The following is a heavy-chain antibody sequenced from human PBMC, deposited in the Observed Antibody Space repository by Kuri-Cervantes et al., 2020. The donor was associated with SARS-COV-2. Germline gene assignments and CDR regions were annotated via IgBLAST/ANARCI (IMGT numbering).Heavy chain of an antibody. J-gene: IGHJ4*02. V-gene: IGHV4-61*01. D-gene: IGHD3-16*01. CDR1: GGSISSSSYY. CDR3: ARGERLGGDY. CDR2: FSYSGST. Sequence: SETLSLTCTVSGGSISSSSYYWSWIRQPPGKGLEWIGYFSYSGSTNYNPSLKSRVTISADTSKNQFSLKLSSVTAADTAVYYCARGERLGGDYWGQGTLVTVSS.